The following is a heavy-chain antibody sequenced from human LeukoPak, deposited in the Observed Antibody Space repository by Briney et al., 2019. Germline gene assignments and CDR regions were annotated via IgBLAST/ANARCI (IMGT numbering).Heavy chain of an antibody. D-gene: IGHD3-10*01. V-gene: IGHV3-23*01. CDR2: ISGSGGST. CDR3: AKGETYYYGSGSPTDY. J-gene: IGHJ4*02. Sequence: PGGSLRLSCAASGFTFSSYAMSWVRQAPGKGLEWVSAISGSGGSTYYADSVKGRFTISRDNSKNTLYLQMNSLRAEDTAVYYCAKGETYYYGSGSPTDYWGQGTLVTVSS. CDR1: GFTFSSYA.